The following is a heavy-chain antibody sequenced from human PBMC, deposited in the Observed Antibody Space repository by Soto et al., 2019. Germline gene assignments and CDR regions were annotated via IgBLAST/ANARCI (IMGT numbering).Heavy chain of an antibody. CDR3: ASSNIAAAGFYYYGMDV. V-gene: IGHV4-59*01. CDR1: GGSISSYY. D-gene: IGHD6-13*01. J-gene: IGHJ6*02. CDR2: IYYSGST. Sequence: SETLSLTCTFSGGSISSYYWSWIRQPPGKGLEWIGYIYYSGSTNYNPSLKSRVTISVDTSKNQFSLKLSSVTAADTAVYYCASSNIAAAGFYYYGMDVWGRGTLVTVSS.